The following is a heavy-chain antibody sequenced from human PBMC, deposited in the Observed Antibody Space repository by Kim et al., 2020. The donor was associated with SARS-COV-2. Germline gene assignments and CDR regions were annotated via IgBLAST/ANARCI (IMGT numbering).Heavy chain of an antibody. CDR1: GFTFSSYS. J-gene: IGHJ6*02. CDR2: ISSSSSTI. V-gene: IGHV3-48*02. Sequence: GGSLRLSRAASGFTFSSYSMNWVRQAPGKGLEWVSYISSSSSTIYYADSVKGRFIISRDNAKNSLYLQMNSLRDEDTAVYYCAREGRWPLAAAGMYYYYYGMDVWGQGTTVTVSS. CDR3: AREGRWPLAAAGMYYYYYGMDV. D-gene: IGHD6-13*01.